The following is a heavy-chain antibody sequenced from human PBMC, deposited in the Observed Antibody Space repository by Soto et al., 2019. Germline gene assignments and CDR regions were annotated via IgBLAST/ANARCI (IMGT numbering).Heavy chain of an antibody. J-gene: IGHJ4*02. CDR1: GGSISSYY. CDR3: ASGRGYSYGSFDY. D-gene: IGHD5-18*01. Sequence: PSATLSFTCTVSGGSISSYYWSWIRQPPGKGLEWIGYIYYSGSTNYNPSLKSRVTISVDTSKNQFSLKLSSVTAADTAVYYCASGRGYSYGSFDYWGQGTLVTSPQ. CDR2: IYYSGST. V-gene: IGHV4-59*01.